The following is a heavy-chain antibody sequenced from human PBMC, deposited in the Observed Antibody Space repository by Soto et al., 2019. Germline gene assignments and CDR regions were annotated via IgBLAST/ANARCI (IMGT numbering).Heavy chain of an antibody. D-gene: IGHD5-12*01. J-gene: IGHJ6*02. CDR3: ARDGSSGYDHTSTRYYGMDV. V-gene: IGHV1-2*04. Sequence: ASVKVSCKASGYTFTGYYMHWVRQAPGQGLEWMGWINPNSGGTNYAQKFQGWVTMTRDTSISTAYMELSRLRSDDTAVYYCARDGSSGYDHTSTRYYGMDVWGQGTMVTVSS. CDR2: INPNSGGT. CDR1: GYTFTGYY.